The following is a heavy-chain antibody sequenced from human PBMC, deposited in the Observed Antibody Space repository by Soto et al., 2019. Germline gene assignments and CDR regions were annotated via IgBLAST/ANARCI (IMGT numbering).Heavy chain of an antibody. CDR1: GVSISSGNW. V-gene: IGHV4-4*02. Sequence: SETLSLTCAVSGVSISSGNWWTWVRQTPQRGLEYIGEIFHDGTANYYPAFERRVAISVDTSKNQFSLKLTSVSAADTAIYFCARLVYDTRLNYMYFDFWGQGALVTVSS. D-gene: IGHD2-8*01. J-gene: IGHJ4*02. CDR2: IFHDGTA. CDR3: ARLVYDTRLNYMYFDF.